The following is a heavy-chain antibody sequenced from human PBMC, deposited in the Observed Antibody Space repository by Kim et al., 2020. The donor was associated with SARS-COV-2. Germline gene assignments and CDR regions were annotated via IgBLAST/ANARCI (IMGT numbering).Heavy chain of an antibody. CDR2: ISYDGSNK. V-gene: IGHV3-30*04. D-gene: IGHD5-12*01. CDR3: ARDKSSGYDRTDAFDI. Sequence: GGSLRLSCAASGFTFSSYAMHWVRQAPGKGLEWVAVISYDGSNKYYADSVKGRFTISRDNSKNTLYLQMNSLRAEDTAVYYCARDKSSGYDRTDAFDIWGQGTMVTVSS. J-gene: IGHJ3*02. CDR1: GFTFSSYA.